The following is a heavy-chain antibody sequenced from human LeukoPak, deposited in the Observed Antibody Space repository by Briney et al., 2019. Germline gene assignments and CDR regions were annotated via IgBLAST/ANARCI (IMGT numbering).Heavy chain of an antibody. CDR3: ASEQSSWGDAFDI. D-gene: IGHD2-15*01. CDR2: IYNGGST. CDR1: GFTVSSNY. Sequence: GGSLRLSCAASGFTVSSNYMSWVRQAPGKGLEWVSVIYNGGSTYYADSVKGRFTISRDNSKNTLYLQMNSLRAEDTAVYYCASEQSSWGDAFDIWGQGTMVTVSS. J-gene: IGHJ3*02. V-gene: IGHV3-66*01.